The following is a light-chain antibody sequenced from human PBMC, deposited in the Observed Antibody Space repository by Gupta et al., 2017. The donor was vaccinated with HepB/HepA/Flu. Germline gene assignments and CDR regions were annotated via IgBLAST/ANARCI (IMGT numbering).Light chain of an antibody. J-gene: IGKJ1*01. CDR1: QTVKNN. Sequence: ETMLTQSPDTLSVSPGERVTLSCRASQTVKNNLAWYQQTPGQAPRLLIYSASNRATGIPNRFSGSGSGTEFTLTSSSRQSEDFAMYYWQQDNELWTFGQGTKVEVK. CDR2: SAS. V-gene: IGKV3-15*01. CDR3: QQDNELWT.